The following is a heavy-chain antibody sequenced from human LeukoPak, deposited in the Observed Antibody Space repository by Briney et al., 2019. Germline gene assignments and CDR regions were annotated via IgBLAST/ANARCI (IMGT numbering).Heavy chain of an antibody. CDR2: ISASGGST. CDR3: AKVMKGSERLTMVRGVIIKAAGLYYMDV. J-gene: IGHJ6*03. V-gene: IGHV3-23*01. D-gene: IGHD3-10*01. CDR1: GFTLSSYA. Sequence: GGSLRLSCAASGFTLSSYAMSWVRQAPGKGLEWVSSISASGGSTNYADSVKGRFTISRDNSKNTVYLQMNSLRAEDTAVYYCAKVMKGSERLTMVRGVIIKAAGLYYMDVWGKGTTVTVSS.